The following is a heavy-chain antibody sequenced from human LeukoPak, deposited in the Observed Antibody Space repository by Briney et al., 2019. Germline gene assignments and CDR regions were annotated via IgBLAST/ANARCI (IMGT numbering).Heavy chain of an antibody. Sequence: SETLSLTCAVYGGSFSSYYWSWIRQPPGKGLEWIGEISHSGSTNYNPSLKSRVTISVDTSKNQFSLKLSSVTAADTAVYYCARGRFEYYYDSSGYYYGYYFDYWGQGTLVTVSS. V-gene: IGHV4-34*01. J-gene: IGHJ4*02. D-gene: IGHD3-22*01. CDR3: ARGRFEYYYDSSGYYYGYYFDY. CDR1: GGSFSSYY. CDR2: ISHSGST.